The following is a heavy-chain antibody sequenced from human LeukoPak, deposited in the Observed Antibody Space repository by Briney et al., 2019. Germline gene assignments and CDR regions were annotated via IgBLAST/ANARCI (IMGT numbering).Heavy chain of an antibody. CDR3: ARSGSYRYYYGMDV. CDR2: IYYSGST. Sequence: SETLSLTCAVYGGSFSGYYWSWIRQPPGKGLEWIGYIYYSGSTNHNPSLKSRVTISVDTSKNQFSLKLSSVTAADTAVYYCARSGSYRYYYGMDVWGQGTTVTVSS. CDR1: GGSFSGYY. D-gene: IGHD1-26*01. V-gene: IGHV4-59*01. J-gene: IGHJ6*02.